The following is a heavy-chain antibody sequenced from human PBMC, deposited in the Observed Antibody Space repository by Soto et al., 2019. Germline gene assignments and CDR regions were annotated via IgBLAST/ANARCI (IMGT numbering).Heavy chain of an antibody. CDR2: ISGSGGST. D-gene: IGHD3-10*02. CDR1: GFTFNSFA. V-gene: IGHV3-23*01. CDR3: AKDLPGNSI. Sequence: GSLRLSCAASGFTFNSFAMSWVRQAPGKGLAWVSAISGSGGSTYYADSVRGRFTVSRDNSKNTLYLQMNSLRAEDSALYYCAKDLPGNSIWGQGTMVTVSS. J-gene: IGHJ3*02.